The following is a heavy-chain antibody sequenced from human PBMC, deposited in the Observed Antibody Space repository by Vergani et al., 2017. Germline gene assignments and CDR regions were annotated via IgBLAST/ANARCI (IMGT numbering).Heavy chain of an antibody. Sequence: QVQLVQSGAEVGKPGASVKISCKASEYTFTAYYIHWVRQAPEQGLEWVGVISPDGFITFYAQKFQGRVTITRDTSTSTVYVEVTSLRSDDTAVYYCAREPPLTGFFDYWGQGTLVTVSS. D-gene: IGHD3-9*01. CDR3: AREPPLTGFFDY. CDR1: EYTFTAYY. J-gene: IGHJ4*02. V-gene: IGHV1-46*03. CDR2: ISPDGFIT.